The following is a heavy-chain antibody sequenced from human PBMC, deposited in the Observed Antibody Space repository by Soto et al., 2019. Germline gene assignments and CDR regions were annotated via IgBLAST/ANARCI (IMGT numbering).Heavy chain of an antibody. CDR1: GFTFSNYW. J-gene: IGHJ4*02. CDR2: IDHDGPT. V-gene: IGHV3-74*01. CDR3: ERDSHGDS. Sequence: EVQLVESGGGLVQPGGSLRLSCAGSGFTFSNYWMHWVRQAPGKGLEWVSRIDHDGPTDYADSVRGRVTISRDNAKNTLYLQMNSMRPADTAVYYSERDSHGDSWGQGTLVTVSS.